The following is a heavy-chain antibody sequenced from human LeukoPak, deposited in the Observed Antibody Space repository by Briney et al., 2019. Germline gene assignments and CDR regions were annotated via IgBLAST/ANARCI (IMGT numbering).Heavy chain of an antibody. D-gene: IGHD6-13*01. CDR3: ARELGIAAAGTPGRGNDAFDI. V-gene: IGHV4-4*07. Sequence: SETLSLTCIVSGGSISSYYWNWIRQSAGKGLEWIGRIYTSGSTNYNPSLKSRVTMSIDTSKNQFSLKLSSVTAADTAVYYCARELGIAAAGTPGRGNDAFDIWGQGTMVTVSS. J-gene: IGHJ3*02. CDR2: IYTSGST. CDR1: GGSISSYY.